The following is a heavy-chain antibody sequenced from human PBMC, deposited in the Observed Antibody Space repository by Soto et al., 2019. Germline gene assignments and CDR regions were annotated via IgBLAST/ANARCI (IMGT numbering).Heavy chain of an antibody. J-gene: IGHJ6*02. CDR1: GFTFSSYA. V-gene: IGHV3-30-3*01. CDR2: ISYDGSNK. D-gene: IGHD3-9*01. CDR3: AREHDILTPRGDGMDV. Sequence: RGSLRLSCAASGFTFSSYAIHFFRQSPFKWLEWVAVISYDGSNKYYADSVKDRFTISRDNSKNTLYLQMNSLRAEDTAVYYCAREHDILTPRGDGMDVWGQGTTVTVSS.